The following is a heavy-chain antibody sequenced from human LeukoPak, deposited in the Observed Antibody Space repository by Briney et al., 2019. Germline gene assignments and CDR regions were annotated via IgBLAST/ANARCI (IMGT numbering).Heavy chain of an antibody. V-gene: IGHV4-39*07. CDR3: ARDKEDIVLMVYGRFDP. D-gene: IGHD2-8*01. CDR2: IYYSGST. J-gene: IGHJ5*02. CDR1: GGSISSSSYY. Sequence: SETLSLTCTVSGGSISSSSYYWGWIRQPPGKGLEWIGTIYYSGSTYYNPSLKSRVTISVDTSKNQFSLKLSSVTAADTAVYYCARDKEDIVLMVYGRFDPWGQGTLVTVSS.